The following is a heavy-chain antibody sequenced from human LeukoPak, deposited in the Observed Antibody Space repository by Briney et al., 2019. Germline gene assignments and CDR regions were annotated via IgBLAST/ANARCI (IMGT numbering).Heavy chain of an antibody. CDR1: GGSISSYY. D-gene: IGHD3-3*01. V-gene: IGHV4-59*01. Sequence: SETLSLTCTVSGGSISSYYWSWIRPPPGKGLEWIGYIYYSGSTNYNPSLKSRVTISVDTSKNQFSLKLSSVTAADTAVYYCARGRFLEWLGRNNWFDPWGQGTLVTVSS. CDR2: IYYSGST. CDR3: ARGRFLEWLGRNNWFDP. J-gene: IGHJ5*02.